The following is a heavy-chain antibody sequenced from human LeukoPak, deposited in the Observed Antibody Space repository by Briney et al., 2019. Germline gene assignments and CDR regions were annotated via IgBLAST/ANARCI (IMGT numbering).Heavy chain of an antibody. J-gene: IGHJ4*02. D-gene: IGHD3-22*01. V-gene: IGHV1-69*13. CDR2: IIPIFGTA. CDR1: GDTFTSYG. CDR3: ARGRDGTMIR. Sequence: GASVKVSCKASGDTFTSYGISWVRQAPGQGLEWMGGIIPIFGTANYAQKFQGRVTITADESTSTAYMELSSLRSEDTAVYYCARGRDGTMIRWGQGTLVTVSS.